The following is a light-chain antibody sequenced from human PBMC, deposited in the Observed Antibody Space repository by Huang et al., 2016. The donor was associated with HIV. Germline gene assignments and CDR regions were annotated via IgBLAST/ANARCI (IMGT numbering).Light chain of an antibody. CDR1: QSVSKY. V-gene: IGKV3-11*01. J-gene: IGKJ4*01. CDR3: QQRSIWPPLT. Sequence: EIVLTQSPVTLSLSPGERATLSCRASQSVSKYLAWYQKKPGQAPRLLLYDASNRATVVPASFSGSVSGTDFTLTINSLEAEDFAVYYCQQRSIWPPLTFGGGTKVEVK. CDR2: DAS.